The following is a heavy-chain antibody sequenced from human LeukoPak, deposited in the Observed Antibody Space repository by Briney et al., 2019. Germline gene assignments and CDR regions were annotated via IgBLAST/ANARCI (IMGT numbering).Heavy chain of an antibody. CDR3: ARGKWDNWFDP. D-gene: IGHD1-26*01. J-gene: IGHJ5*02. Sequence: SETLSLTCTVSGGPLSDFYWSWVRQPPGKDLKWIGYIYNNGNTNYNPSLKSRVTISVDASKNHFSLEVRSVTAADTAVYYCARGKWDNWFDPWGQGILDTVSS. V-gene: IGHV4-59*01. CDR2: IYNNGNT. CDR1: GGPLSDFY.